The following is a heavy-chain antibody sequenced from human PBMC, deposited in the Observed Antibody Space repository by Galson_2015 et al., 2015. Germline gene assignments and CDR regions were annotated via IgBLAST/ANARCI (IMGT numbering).Heavy chain of an antibody. D-gene: IGHD3-3*01. Sequence: SVKVSCKASGYTFTSYYMHWVRQAPGQGLEWMGIINPSGGSTSYAQKFQGRVTMTRDTSTSTVYMELSSLRSEDTAVYYCATESRLDFWSGYCLDYWGQGTLVTVSS. CDR2: INPSGGST. CDR3: ATESRLDFWSGYCLDY. J-gene: IGHJ4*02. CDR1: GYTFTSYY. V-gene: IGHV1-46*01.